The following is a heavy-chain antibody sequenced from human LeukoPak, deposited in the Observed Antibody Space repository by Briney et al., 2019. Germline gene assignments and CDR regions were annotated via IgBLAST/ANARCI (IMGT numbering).Heavy chain of an antibody. CDR3: AKGLRYCSGGTCYKDNF. CDR2: ISGSGGST. CDR1: GFTFSSYA. D-gene: IGHD2-15*01. Sequence: PGGSLRLSCAASGFTFSSYAMSWVRQAPGKGLEWVSAISGSGGSTYYADSVKGRFTISRDNSKNTLYLQMNSLRAEDTAVYYCAKGLRYCSGGTCYKDNFWGQGTLVTVSS. V-gene: IGHV3-23*01. J-gene: IGHJ4*02.